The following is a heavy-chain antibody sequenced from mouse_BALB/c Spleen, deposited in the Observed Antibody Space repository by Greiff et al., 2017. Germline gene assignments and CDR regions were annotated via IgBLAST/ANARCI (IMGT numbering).Heavy chain of an antibody. V-gene: IGHV1S135*01. J-gene: IGHJ4*01. Sequence: VQLKQSGPELVKPGASVKVSCKASGYAFTSYNMYWVKQSHGKSLEWIGYIDPYNGGTSYNQKFKGKATLTVDKSSSTAYMHLNSLTSEDSAVYYCARRYYGNYDAMDYWGQGTAVTVSS. D-gene: IGHD2-1*01. CDR3: ARRYYGNYDAMDY. CDR1: GYAFTSYN. CDR2: IDPYNGGT.